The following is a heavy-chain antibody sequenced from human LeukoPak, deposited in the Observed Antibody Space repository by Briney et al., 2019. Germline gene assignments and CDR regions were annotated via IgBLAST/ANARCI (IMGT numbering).Heavy chain of an antibody. J-gene: IGHJ4*02. V-gene: IGHV4-34*01. D-gene: IGHD6-13*01. Sequence: SETLSLTCAVYGGSFSGYYWSWIRQPPGKGLEWIGEINHSGSTNYNPSPKSRVTISVDTSKNQFSLKLSSVTAADTAVYYCARVRAAAGSTEFDYWGQGTLVTVSS. CDR2: INHSGST. CDR1: GGSFSGYY. CDR3: ARVRAAAGSTEFDY.